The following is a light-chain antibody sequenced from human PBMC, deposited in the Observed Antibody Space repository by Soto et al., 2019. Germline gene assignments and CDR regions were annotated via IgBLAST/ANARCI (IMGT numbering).Light chain of an antibody. CDR2: EGR. CDR3: SSYTRRSTPVV. CDR1: SSDVGNYNL. J-gene: IGLJ2*01. V-gene: IGLV2-14*02. Sequence: QSALTQPASVSGSPGQSITISCTGTSSDVGNYNLVSWYQQHPGKAPKLMIYEGRKRPSGVSNRFSGSKSGNTASLTISGLQAEDEADYYCSSYTRRSTPVVFGGGTKLTVL.